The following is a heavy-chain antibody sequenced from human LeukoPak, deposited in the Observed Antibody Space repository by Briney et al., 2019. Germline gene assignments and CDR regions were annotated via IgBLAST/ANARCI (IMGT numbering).Heavy chain of an antibody. V-gene: IGHV3-48*03. CDR1: GFTFSSYE. J-gene: IGHJ6*04. D-gene: IGHD3-10*02. CDR2: ISSSGSAI. Sequence: GGSLRLSCAASGFTFSSYEMNRVRQAPGKGLEWVSYISSSGSAIYYADSVKGRFTISRDNAKNSLYLQMNSLRAEDTADYYCAELGITMIGGVWGKGTTVTISS. CDR3: AELGITMIGGV.